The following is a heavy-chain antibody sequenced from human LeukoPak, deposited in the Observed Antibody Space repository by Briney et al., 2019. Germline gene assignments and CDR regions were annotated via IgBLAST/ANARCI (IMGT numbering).Heavy chain of an antibody. Sequence: SETLSLTCAVYGGSFNTYYWSWIRQPPRKGLEWIREITHSGSTNYNPSLKSRVTISSDTSKNQFSLKLTSVTAADTAVYYCARVTRFNEFGELWFDYWGQGTLLTVSS. J-gene: IGHJ4*02. CDR3: ARVTRFNEFGELWFDY. CDR2: ITHSGST. CDR1: GGSFNTYY. V-gene: IGHV4-34*01. D-gene: IGHD3-10*01.